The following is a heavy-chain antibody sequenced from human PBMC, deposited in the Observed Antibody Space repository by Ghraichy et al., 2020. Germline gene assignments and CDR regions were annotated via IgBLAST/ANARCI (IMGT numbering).Heavy chain of an antibody. J-gene: IGHJ5*02. CDR1: GGSFSGYY. Sequence: SETLSLTCAVYGGSFSGYYWSWIRRPPGKGLEWIGEINHSGSTNYNPSLKSRVTISVDTSKNQFSLKLSSVTAADTAVYYCARGKQQWLVSGGFDPWGQGTLVTVSS. CDR3: ARGKQQWLVSGGFDP. D-gene: IGHD6-19*01. V-gene: IGHV4-34*01. CDR2: INHSGST.